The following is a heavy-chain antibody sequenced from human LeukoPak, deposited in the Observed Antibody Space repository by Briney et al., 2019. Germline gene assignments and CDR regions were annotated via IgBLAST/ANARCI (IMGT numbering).Heavy chain of an antibody. J-gene: IGHJ4*02. CDR3: ARAGYRNGFDY. CDR2: ISYDGSNK. Sequence: KSGRSLRLSCAASGFTFSSYAMHWVRQAPGKGLEWVAVISYDGSNKYYADSVKGRFTISRGSSKNTVYLQLNSLRAEDTAVYYCARAGYRNGFDYWGQGTLVTVSS. D-gene: IGHD6-13*01. CDR1: GFTFSSYA. V-gene: IGHV3-30-3*01.